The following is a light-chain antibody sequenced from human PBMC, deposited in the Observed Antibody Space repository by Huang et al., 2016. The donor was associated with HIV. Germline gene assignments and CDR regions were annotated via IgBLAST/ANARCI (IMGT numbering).Light chain of an antibody. CDR2: HSS. CDR3: QQYGNSPFT. CDR1: KSVSGNY. V-gene: IGKV3-20*01. Sequence: EIVLTQSPGTLSLSPGERATLSCRASKSVSGNYLAWYQQRPGQAPRLLIYHSSTRAPGIPGRFSGSGSGTDFTLTISRLEPEDFAVFYCQQYGNSPFTFGPGTKVDI. J-gene: IGKJ3*01.